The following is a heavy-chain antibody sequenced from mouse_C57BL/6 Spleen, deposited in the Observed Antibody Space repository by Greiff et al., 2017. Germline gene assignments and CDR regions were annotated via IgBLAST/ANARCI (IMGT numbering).Heavy chain of an antibody. J-gene: IGHJ3*01. CDR1: GFSLSTSGMG. Sequence: QVTLKESGPGILQSSQTLSLTCSFSGFSLSTSGMGVSWIRQPSGKGLEWLAHIYWDDDKRYNPSLKSRLTISKDTSRNQVFLKITSVDTADTATYYCARSHYKALAYWGQGTLVTVSA. V-gene: IGHV8-12*01. CDR3: ARSHYKALAY. D-gene: IGHD2-12*01. CDR2: IYWDDDK.